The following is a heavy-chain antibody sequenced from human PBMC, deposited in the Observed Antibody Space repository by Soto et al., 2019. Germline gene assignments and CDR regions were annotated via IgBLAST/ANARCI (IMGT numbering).Heavy chain of an antibody. D-gene: IGHD2-15*01. Sequence: EVQLLESGGGLVQPGGSLRLSCAASGFTFSSYAMSWVRQAPGKGLEWVSAISGSGGSTYYADSVKGRFTISRDNSKNTLYLQMNSLRAEDTAVYYCAKTPEDVVVVAATLPGLDAFDIWGQGTMVTVSS. CDR2: ISGSGGST. CDR3: AKTPEDVVVVAATLPGLDAFDI. CDR1: GFTFSSYA. V-gene: IGHV3-23*01. J-gene: IGHJ3*02.